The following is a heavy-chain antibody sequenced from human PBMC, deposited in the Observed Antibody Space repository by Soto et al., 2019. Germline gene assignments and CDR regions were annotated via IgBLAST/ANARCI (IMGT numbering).Heavy chain of an antibody. CDR1: GFTFSNYA. J-gene: IGHJ3*02. D-gene: IGHD6-13*01. CDR3: AIIATSGGGDAFDI. Sequence: GGPLRLSCAASGFTFSNYAMHWVRQAPGKGLEWVAAILSDEINKYSADSVKGRFTISRDNSKNTLYLQMNSLRPEDTAVYYCAIIATSGGGDAFDIWGQGTMVTVSS. V-gene: IGHV3-30-3*01. CDR2: ILSDEINK.